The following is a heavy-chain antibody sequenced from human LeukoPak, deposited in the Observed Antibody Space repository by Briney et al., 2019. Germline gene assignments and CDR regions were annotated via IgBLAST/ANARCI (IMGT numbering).Heavy chain of an antibody. V-gene: IGHV1-2*02. CDR3: VRSVAGQGY. D-gene: IGHD6-19*01. J-gene: IGHJ4*02. CDR1: GYTFTCYY. CDR2: IYPNSDTT. Sequence: GASVKVSCKASGYTFTCYYMHWVRQAPGQGLEWMGWIYPNSDTTVSAQKFQGRLTLTRNTSTSTAYMELSSLTSDDTAVYYCVRSVAGQGYWGQGTLVTVSS.